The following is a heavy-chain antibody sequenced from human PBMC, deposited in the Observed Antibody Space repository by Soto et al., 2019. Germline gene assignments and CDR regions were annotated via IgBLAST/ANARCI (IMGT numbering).Heavy chain of an antibody. J-gene: IGHJ3*02. CDR2: ISYDGSNK. CDR3: ATRPEGRYAFDI. CDR1: GFTFSSYR. D-gene: IGHD3-10*01. Sequence: LGLFCAASGFTFSSYRMHWVRQAPGKGLEWVAVISYDGSNKYYADSVKGRFTISRDNSKNTLYLQMNSLRAEDTAVYYCATRPEGRYAFDIWGQGTMVTVSS. V-gene: IGHV3-30*03.